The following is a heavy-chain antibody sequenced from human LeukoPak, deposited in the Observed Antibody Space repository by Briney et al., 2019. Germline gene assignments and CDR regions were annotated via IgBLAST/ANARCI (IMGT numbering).Heavy chain of an antibody. V-gene: IGHV3-53*01. CDR2: IHTSGDT. J-gene: IGHJ5*02. CDR1: GLTGSHNY. D-gene: IGHD4-17*01. CDR3: IVFGDSNH. Sequence: GGSLRLSCAASGLTGSHNYESWVRQAPGKGLEWVSAIHTSGDTRYADSVKGRFTISRDTSKNTLYLQINSLRVEDTAVYYCIVFGDSNHWGQGTLVTVSS.